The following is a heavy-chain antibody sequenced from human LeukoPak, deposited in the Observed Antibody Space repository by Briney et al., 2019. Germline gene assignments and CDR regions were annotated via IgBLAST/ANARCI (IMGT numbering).Heavy chain of an antibody. J-gene: IGHJ4*02. CDR3: ASSESFNDY. CDR1: GGSISSSSYY. V-gene: IGHV4-39*01. Sequence: PSGTLSLTCTVSGGSISSSSYYWGWIRQPPGKGLEWIGSIYYSGSTYYNPSLKSRVTMSVDTSKNQFSLKLSSVTAADTAVYYCASSESFNDYWGQGTLVTVSS. CDR2: IYYSGST. D-gene: IGHD2/OR15-2a*01.